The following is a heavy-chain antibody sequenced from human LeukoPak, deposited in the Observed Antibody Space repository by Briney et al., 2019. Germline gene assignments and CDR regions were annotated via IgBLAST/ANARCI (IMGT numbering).Heavy chain of an antibody. V-gene: IGHV3-15*01. CDR3: TTYSNGWYAY. J-gene: IGHJ4*02. D-gene: IGHD6-19*01. Sequence: GGSLRLSCAASGITFSNAWMNWVRQAPGNGLEWVGRIKSNTDGGTTDYAAPVKGRFTISRDDSKDKLYLQMNSLKTEDTALYYCTTYSNGWYAYWGQGTLVTVSS. CDR2: IKSNTDGGTT. CDR1: GITFSNAW.